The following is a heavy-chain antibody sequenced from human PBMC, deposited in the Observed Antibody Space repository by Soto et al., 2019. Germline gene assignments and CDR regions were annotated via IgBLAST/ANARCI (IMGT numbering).Heavy chain of an antibody. J-gene: IGHJ4*02. V-gene: IGHV1-69*01. CDR2: IIPIFGTA. CDR3: AINEGRDVSTFDY. CDR1: GGIFTRYD. Sequence: QVQLVQSGAEVKTPGSSVKVSCKASGGIFTRYDIRWVRQAPGQGLEWMGAIIPIFGTANYAQKFQGRVTITADATTSTAYMELSILRSEDTARYYCAINEGRDVSTFDYWGQGTLVTVSS. D-gene: IGHD3-10*02.